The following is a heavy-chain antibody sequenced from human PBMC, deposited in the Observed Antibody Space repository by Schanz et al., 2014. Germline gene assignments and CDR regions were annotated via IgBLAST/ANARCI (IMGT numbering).Heavy chain of an antibody. V-gene: IGHV4-31*03. CDR3: ARRGSYNWFDP. J-gene: IGHJ5*02. CDR1: GASISSRDFY. CDR2: ISYSGRT. D-gene: IGHD5-12*01. Sequence: QVQLQESGPGLVKPSQTLSLTCTVSGASISSRDFYWSWIRQFPGKGLEWIGYISYSGRTYYSPSLKSRLTMSVDTSKNQFSLELSSVTAADTAVYYCARRGSYNWFDPWGQGTLXTVSS.